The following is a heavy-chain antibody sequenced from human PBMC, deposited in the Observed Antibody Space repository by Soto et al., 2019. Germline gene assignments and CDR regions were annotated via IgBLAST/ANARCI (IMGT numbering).Heavy chain of an antibody. J-gene: IGHJ3*02. CDR3: ARDQHDYGDQQTAFDI. V-gene: IGHV3-66*01. Sequence: GGSLRLSCAASGFTVSSNYMSWVRQAPGKGLEWVSVIYSGGSTYYADSVKGRFTISRDNSKNTLYLQMNSLRAEDTAVYYCARDQHDYGDQQTAFDIWGQGTMVTVSS. CDR2: IYSGGST. D-gene: IGHD4-17*01. CDR1: GFTVSSNY.